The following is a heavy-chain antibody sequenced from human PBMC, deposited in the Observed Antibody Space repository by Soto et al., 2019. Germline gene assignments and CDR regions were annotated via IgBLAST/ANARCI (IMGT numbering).Heavy chain of an antibody. Sequence: SVKVSCKASGGGNLRDYRTTWVRRAPGQGLEWMGGIIPKLGTANYAQKFQGRVTITADESTNSVYMKLRSLRSEDTAVYYCARVLVYLMGGPEIYYYYGMDVWGQGTTVTVSS. D-gene: IGHD2-8*01. CDR3: ARVLVYLMGGPEIYYYYGMDV. J-gene: IGHJ6*02. V-gene: IGHV1-69*13. CDR2: IIPKLGTA. CDR1: GGGNLRDYR.